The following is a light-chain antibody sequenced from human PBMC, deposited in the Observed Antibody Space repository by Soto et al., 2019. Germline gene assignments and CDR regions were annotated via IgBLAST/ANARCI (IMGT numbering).Light chain of an antibody. CDR1: QSVTSTY. J-gene: IGKJ1*01. V-gene: IGKV3-20*01. Sequence: EIVLAQSPGTLSLSPGERATLSCRASQSVTSTYLAWYQQRPGQAPRLLLYATSSRAIGVPDRFSGSGSGTDFTLTISRLGPEDFATYYCQHYGRSPMFGQGTKVDIK. CDR3: QHYGRSPM. CDR2: ATS.